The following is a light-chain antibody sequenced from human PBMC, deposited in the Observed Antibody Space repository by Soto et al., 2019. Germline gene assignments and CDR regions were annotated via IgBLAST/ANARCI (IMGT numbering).Light chain of an antibody. CDR3: QQYNHWPPT. V-gene: IGKV3-15*01. J-gene: IGKJ1*01. CDR2: GES. Sequence: IVMTHSPATLSLSPGERVTLSCSASQSVTSNLSWYQQKPGQATILLIFGESTRATGLPARLSGSGSGTEFTLTITSLRSEDFAVYYCQQYNHWPPTFGHGTKVDIK. CDR1: QSVTSN.